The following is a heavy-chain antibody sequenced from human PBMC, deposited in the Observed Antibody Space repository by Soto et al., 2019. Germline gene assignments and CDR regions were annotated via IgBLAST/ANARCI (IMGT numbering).Heavy chain of an antibody. CDR1: GISLSTSGVG. D-gene: IGHD6-6*01. CDR3: ARGLATLPVFAFYF. CDR2: IYWNDAK. Sequence: QITVKGSGPTLVKPTQPLTLTCSLSGISLSTSGVGLGWLRQPPGKALEWLALIYWNDAKHYSPSLKSRLTIIKDTSKNQAVLTVTNMDPVDTATYYCARGLATLPVFAFYFCDQGTMVTVSS. J-gene: IGHJ3*01. V-gene: IGHV2-5*01.